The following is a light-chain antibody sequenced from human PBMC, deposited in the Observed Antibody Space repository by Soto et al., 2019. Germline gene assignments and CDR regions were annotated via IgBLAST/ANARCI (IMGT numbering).Light chain of an antibody. J-gene: IGLJ2*01. CDR2: ENT. CDR3: QSYDSSNEV. Sequence: NFMLTQPHSVSESPGKTVTISCTRSSGSIASNYVQWYQQRPGSAPTTVIYENTKRHSGVPDRFSGSIDSSSNSASLTISGRKTEDEADYFCQSYDSSNEVFGGGTKVTVL. CDR1: SGSIASNY. V-gene: IGLV6-57*03.